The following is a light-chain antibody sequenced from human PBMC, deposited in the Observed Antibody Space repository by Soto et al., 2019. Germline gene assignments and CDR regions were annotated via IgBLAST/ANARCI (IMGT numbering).Light chain of an antibody. Sequence: DIPMTQSPSTLSASVGDRVTITCRASQSISSWLAWYQQKPGKAPKLLIYDASSLESGVPSRFSGGGSGTELTLTISSLQPDDFATYYCQQYNSYWTFGQGTKVEIK. CDR1: QSISSW. CDR2: DAS. V-gene: IGKV1-5*01. CDR3: QQYNSYWT. J-gene: IGKJ1*01.